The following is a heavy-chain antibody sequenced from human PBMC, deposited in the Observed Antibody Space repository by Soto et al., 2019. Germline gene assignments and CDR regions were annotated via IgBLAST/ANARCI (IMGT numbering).Heavy chain of an antibody. Sequence: SETLSLTCTVSGGSISSYYWSWIRQPPGKGLEWIGYIYYSGSTNYNPSLKSRVTISVDTSKNQFSLKLSPVTAADTAVYYCARAGVYSGYDGDFDYWGQGTLVTVSS. V-gene: IGHV4-59*01. D-gene: IGHD5-12*01. CDR1: GGSISSYY. J-gene: IGHJ4*02. CDR3: ARAGVYSGYDGDFDY. CDR2: IYYSGST.